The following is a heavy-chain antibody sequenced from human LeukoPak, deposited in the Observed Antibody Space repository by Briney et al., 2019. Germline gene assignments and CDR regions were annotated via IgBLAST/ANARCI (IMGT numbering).Heavy chain of an antibody. CDR2: IYYSGST. CDR1: GYSISSGYY. CDR3: ARAQIVAVDY. D-gene: IGHD5-12*01. Sequence: SETLSLTCTVSGYSISSGYYWGWIRQPPGKGLEWIGSIYYSGSTYYNPSLKSRVTISVDTSKNQFSLKLSSVTAADTAVYYCARAQIVAVDYWGQGTLVTVSS. J-gene: IGHJ4*02. V-gene: IGHV4-38-2*02.